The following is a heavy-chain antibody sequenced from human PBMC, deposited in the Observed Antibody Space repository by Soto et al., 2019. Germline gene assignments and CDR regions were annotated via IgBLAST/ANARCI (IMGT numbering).Heavy chain of an antibody. CDR2: IWYDGSSK. J-gene: IGHJ4*02. CDR1: GFTFSSYG. CDR3: ARDLQYRSGSYGPFDY. Sequence: QVQLVESGGGVVQPGRSLRLSCATSGFTFSSYGMHWVRQAPGKGLEWVAVIWYDGSSKYYTDSVKGRFTISRDDSKNTLYLEMNSLRAEDTAVYYCARDLQYRSGSYGPFDYWAQGTLVIVSS. D-gene: IGHD3-10*01. V-gene: IGHV3-33*01.